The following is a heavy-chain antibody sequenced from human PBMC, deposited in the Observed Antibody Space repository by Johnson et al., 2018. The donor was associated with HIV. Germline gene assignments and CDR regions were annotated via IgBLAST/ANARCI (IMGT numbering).Heavy chain of an antibody. Sequence: VQLVESGGGLVQAGRSLRLSCAASGLTFDDYGMSWVRQAPGKGLEWVSGINWNGVRTGYADSVKGRFTMSRDNSKNTLYLQMKSLRAEDTAIYYCAKDDNLGVWYSDAFDIWGQGTVVTVSS. CDR2: INWNGVRT. D-gene: IGHD2-21*02. V-gene: IGHV3-20*04. J-gene: IGHJ3*02. CDR1: GLTFDDYG. CDR3: AKDDNLGVWYSDAFDI.